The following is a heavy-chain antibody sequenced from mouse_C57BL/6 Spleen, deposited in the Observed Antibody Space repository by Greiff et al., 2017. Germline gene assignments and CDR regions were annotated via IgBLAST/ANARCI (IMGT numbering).Heavy chain of an antibody. CDR2: ISYDGSN. J-gene: IGHJ4*01. CDR3: ARRKFDGYDAMDY. Sequence: EVQLVESGPGLVKPSQSLSLTCSVTGYSITSGYYWNWIRQFPGNKLEWMGYISYDGSNNYNPSLKNRISITRDTSKNQFFLKLNSVTTEDTATYYCARRKFDGYDAMDYWGQGTSVTVSS. V-gene: IGHV3-6*01. D-gene: IGHD2-3*01. CDR1: GYSITSGYY.